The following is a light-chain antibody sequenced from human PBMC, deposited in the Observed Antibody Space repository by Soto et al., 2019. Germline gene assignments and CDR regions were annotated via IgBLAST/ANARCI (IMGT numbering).Light chain of an antibody. CDR3: HQSYSTPLT. V-gene: IGKV3-20*01. J-gene: IGKJ1*01. CDR1: QTVGRNY. CDR2: DAS. Sequence: EIVLTQSPGTLSLSPGESATLSCRASQTVGRNYLAWFQHKPGQAPRLLIYDASKRATGVPDRFSGSGSGTDFTLTISSLQPEDFATYFCHQSYSTPLTFGQGTKVEVK.